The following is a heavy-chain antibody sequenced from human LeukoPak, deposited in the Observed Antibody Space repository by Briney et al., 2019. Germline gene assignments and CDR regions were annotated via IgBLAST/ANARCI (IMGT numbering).Heavy chain of an antibody. CDR1: GFTVSNNY. CDR2: IYSGGST. D-gene: IGHD3-16*01. J-gene: IGHJ4*02. Sequence: GGSLRLSCAASGFTVSNNYMSWVRQAPGKGLEWVSVIYSGGSTYYADSVKGRFTISRDNSKNTLYLQMNSLRAEDTAVYYCARAISDYVWGSYNYWGQGTLVTVSS. CDR3: ARAISDYVWGSYNY. V-gene: IGHV3-66*01.